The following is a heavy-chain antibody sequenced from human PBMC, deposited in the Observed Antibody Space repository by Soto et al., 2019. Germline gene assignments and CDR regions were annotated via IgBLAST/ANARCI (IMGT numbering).Heavy chain of an antibody. V-gene: IGHV4-34*01. CDR1: GGSFSGYY. J-gene: IGHJ6*02. CDR2: INHSGST. D-gene: IGHD6-13*01. CDR3: ARVGRFFSEVTGPGQQQLVSPYYYYGMDV. Sequence: PSETLSLTCAVYGGSFSGYYWSWIRQPPGKGLEWIGEINHSGSTNYNPSLKSRVTISVDTSKNQFSLKLSSVTAADTAVYYCARVGRFFSEVTGPGQQQLVSPYYYYGMDVWGQGTTVTVSS.